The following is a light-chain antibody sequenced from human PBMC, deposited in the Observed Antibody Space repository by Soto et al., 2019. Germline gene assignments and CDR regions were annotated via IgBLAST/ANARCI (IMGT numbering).Light chain of an antibody. V-gene: IGKV1-39*01. CDR1: QNIDSY. CDR3: QQTYTTPWT. Sequence: GDRVTITCRASQNIDSYLNWYQQRPGKAPKLLIHDAASLQSGVPSRFSGSGSGTDFALTINSLQPEDFATIYCQQTYTTPWTLGQGTKVDIK. J-gene: IGKJ1*01. CDR2: DAA.